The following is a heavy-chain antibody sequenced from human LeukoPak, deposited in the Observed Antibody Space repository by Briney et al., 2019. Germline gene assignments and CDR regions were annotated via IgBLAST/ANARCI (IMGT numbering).Heavy chain of an antibody. Sequence: GGSLRLSCAASGFTVSSNYMSWVRQAPGKGLEWVSVIYSGGSTYYADSVKGRFTISRDNSKNTLYLQMNSLRAEETAVYYCARDGVRAYCGGDCMDVWGKGTTVTISS. CDR1: GFTVSSNY. D-gene: IGHD2-21*01. J-gene: IGHJ6*03. CDR3: ARDGVRAYCGGDCMDV. CDR2: IYSGGST. V-gene: IGHV3-66*01.